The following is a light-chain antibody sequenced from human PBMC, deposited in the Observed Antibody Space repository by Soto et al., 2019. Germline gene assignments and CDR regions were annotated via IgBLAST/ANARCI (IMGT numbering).Light chain of an antibody. J-gene: IGLJ2*01. CDR1: SSDIGGYNY. Sequence: QSALTQPPSASGSPGQSVTISCTGTSSDIGGYNYVSWYQQHPGKAPKLLISEVSQRPSGVPDRFSGSKSGSTASLTVSGLQAEDEADYYCSSCAGRNNLVFGGGTKLTVL. CDR2: EVS. CDR3: SSCAGRNNLV. V-gene: IGLV2-8*01.